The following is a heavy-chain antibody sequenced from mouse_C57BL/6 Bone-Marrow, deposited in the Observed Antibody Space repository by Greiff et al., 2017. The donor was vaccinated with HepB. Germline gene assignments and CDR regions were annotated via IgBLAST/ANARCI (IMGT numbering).Heavy chain of an antibody. D-gene: IGHD2-3*01. CDR1: GYTFTSYW. Sequence: VQLQQPGAELVKPGASVKLSCKASGYTFTSYWMQWVKQRPGQGLEWIGEIDPSDSYTNYNQKFKGKATLTVDTSSSTAYMQLSSLTSEDSAVYYCARPLYDGYYVWFAYWGQGTLVTVSA. CDR2: IDPSDSYT. CDR3: ARPLYDGYYVWFAY. V-gene: IGHV1-50*01. J-gene: IGHJ3*01.